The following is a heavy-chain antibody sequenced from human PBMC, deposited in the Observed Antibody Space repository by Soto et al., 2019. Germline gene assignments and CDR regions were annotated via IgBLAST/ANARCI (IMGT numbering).Heavy chain of an antibody. CDR3: AKDQKSGELLPVDY. J-gene: IGHJ4*02. V-gene: IGHV3-23*01. CDR2: ISGSGDST. D-gene: IGHD3-10*01. CDR1: EFTFSSYA. Sequence: GGSLRLSCAASEFTFSSYAMSWVRQAPGKGLEWVSAISGSGDSTYYADSVKGRFTISRDNSKNTLYLQMNSLRAQDTAIYYCAKDQKSGELLPVDYWGQGTLVTVSS.